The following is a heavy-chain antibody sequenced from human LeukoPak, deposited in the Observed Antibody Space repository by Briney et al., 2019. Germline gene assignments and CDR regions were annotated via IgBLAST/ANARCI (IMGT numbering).Heavy chain of an antibody. CDR1: GFIFRSYE. Sequence: GGSLRLSCAASGFIFRSYELNWVRQAPGKGLEWVSYISSSGNTIYYADSVKGRFTISRDNAKNSLYLQMNSLRAEDTAVYYCASGAQSDYWGQGTLVTVSS. D-gene: IGHD1-26*01. CDR3: ASGAQSDY. J-gene: IGHJ4*02. V-gene: IGHV3-48*03. CDR2: ISSSGNTI.